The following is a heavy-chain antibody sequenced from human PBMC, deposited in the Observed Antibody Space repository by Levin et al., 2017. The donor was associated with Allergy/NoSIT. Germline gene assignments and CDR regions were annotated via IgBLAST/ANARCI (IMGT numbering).Heavy chain of an antibody. Sequence: GGSLRLSCAASGFTFSSYSMNWVRQAPGKGLEWVSSISSSSSYIYYADSVKGRFTISRDNAKNSLYLQMNSLRAEDTAVYYCARGGAAGTRGGAFDSWGQGTMVTVSS. CDR3: ARGGAAGTRGGAFDS. CDR1: GFTFSSYS. CDR2: ISSSSSYI. D-gene: IGHD6-13*01. V-gene: IGHV3-21*01. J-gene: IGHJ3*02.